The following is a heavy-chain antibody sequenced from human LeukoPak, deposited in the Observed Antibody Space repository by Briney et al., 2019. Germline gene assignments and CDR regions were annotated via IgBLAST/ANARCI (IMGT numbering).Heavy chain of an antibody. CDR1: GGSFSGYY. V-gene: IGHV4-34*01. CDR2: INHSGST. D-gene: IGHD3-9*01. Sequence: SETLSLTCAVYGGSFSGYYWSWIRQPPGKGLEWIGEINHSGSTNYNPSLKSRVTISVDTSKNQFSLKLSSVTAADTAVYYCARAEPSALLAFDIWGLGTLVTVSS. J-gene: IGHJ4*02. CDR3: ARAEPSALLAFDI.